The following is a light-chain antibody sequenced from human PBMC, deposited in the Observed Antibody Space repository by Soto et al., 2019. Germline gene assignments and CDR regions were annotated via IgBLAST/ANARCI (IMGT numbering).Light chain of an antibody. CDR3: QQSYSTPRT. Sequence: DIKMTQSPSTLSASVGDRVTLTCRASQSISSWLAWYQQKPGKAPKLLIYAASSLQSGVPSRFSGSRSGTDFTLTISSLQPEDFATYYCQQSYSTPRTFGQGTRLEIK. V-gene: IGKV1-39*01. CDR1: QSISSW. J-gene: IGKJ5*01. CDR2: AAS.